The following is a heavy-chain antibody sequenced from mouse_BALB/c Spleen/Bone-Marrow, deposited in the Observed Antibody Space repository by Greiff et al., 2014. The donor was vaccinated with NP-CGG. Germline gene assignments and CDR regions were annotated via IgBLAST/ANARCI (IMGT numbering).Heavy chain of an antibody. V-gene: IGHV1-67*01. D-gene: IGHD3-2*01. J-gene: IGHJ3*01. Sequence: QVQLKESGPELVRPGVSVKISCKGSGYTSTDYAMHWVKQSHAKSLEWIGVISTYSGNTNYNQKFKGKATMTVDKSSSTAYMELARLTSEDSAIYYCARGRQLGLRSFAYWGQGTLVTVSA. CDR2: ISTYSGNT. CDR1: GYTSTDYA. CDR3: ARGRQLGLRSFAY.